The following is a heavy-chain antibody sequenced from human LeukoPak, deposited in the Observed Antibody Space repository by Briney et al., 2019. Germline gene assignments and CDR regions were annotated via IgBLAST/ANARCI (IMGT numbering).Heavy chain of an antibody. J-gene: IGHJ3*02. D-gene: IGHD3-10*01. CDR2: IIPIFGTA. V-gene: IGHV1-69*05. Sequence: SVKVSCEASGYTFTSYAISWVRQAPGQGLEWMGRIIPIFGTANYAQKFQGRVTITTDESTSTAYMELSSLRSEDTAVYYCARSGYYYGSGSYPHDAFDIWGQGTMVTVSS. CDR3: ARSGYYYGSGSYPHDAFDI. CDR1: GYTFTSYA.